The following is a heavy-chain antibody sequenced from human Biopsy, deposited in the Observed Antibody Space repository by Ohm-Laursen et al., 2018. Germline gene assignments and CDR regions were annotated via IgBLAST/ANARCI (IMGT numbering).Heavy chain of an antibody. CDR1: GFTFEDYA. D-gene: IGHD4-17*01. J-gene: IGHJ6*02. CDR3: AKDLGLNYSDRFLFYYGMDV. Sequence: SLRLSCAASGFTFEDYAMYWVRQAPGKGLEWVSGISWNSDDIGYADSVKGRFTISRDNARNALHLQMNSLRTEDTALYYCAKDLGLNYSDRFLFYYGMDVWGRGTTVTVSS. CDR2: ISWNSDDI. V-gene: IGHV3-9*01.